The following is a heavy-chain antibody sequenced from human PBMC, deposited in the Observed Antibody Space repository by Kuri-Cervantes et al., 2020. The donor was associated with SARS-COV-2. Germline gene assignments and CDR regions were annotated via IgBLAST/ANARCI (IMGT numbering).Heavy chain of an antibody. J-gene: IGHJ6*02. CDR1: GYTFTGYY. CDR3: ARDQYLLLLSGYYYYYGMDV. Sequence: ASVKVSCKASGYTFTGYYMHWVRQAPGQGLEWKGWINPNSGGTNYAQKFQGWVTMTRDTSISTAYMELSRLRSDDTAVYYCARDQYLLLLSGYYYYYGMDVWGQGTTVTVSS. CDR2: INPNSGGT. D-gene: IGHD2-21*01. V-gene: IGHV1-2*04.